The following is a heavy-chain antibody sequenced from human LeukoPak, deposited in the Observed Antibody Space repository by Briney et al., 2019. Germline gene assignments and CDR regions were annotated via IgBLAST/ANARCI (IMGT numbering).Heavy chain of an antibody. V-gene: IGHV3-21*04. D-gene: IGHD6-19*01. CDR3: AKDSYSSGWPINFDY. CDR1: GFTFSSYS. Sequence: GGSLRLSCAASGFTFSSYSMNWVRQAPGKGLEWVSSISSSSSYIYYADSVKGRFTISRDNSKNTLYLQMNSLRAEDTAVYYCAKDSYSSGWPINFDYWGQGTLVTVSS. CDR2: ISSSSSYI. J-gene: IGHJ4*02.